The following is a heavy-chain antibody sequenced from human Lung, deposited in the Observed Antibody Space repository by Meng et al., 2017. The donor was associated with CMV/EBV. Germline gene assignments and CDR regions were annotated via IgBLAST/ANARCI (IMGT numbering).Heavy chain of an antibody. CDR3: AKDYDFWSAYPDYYGMDV. V-gene: IGHV3-33*06. J-gene: IGHJ6*02. CDR2: IWNDGSKK. D-gene: IGHD3-3*01. Sequence: GGSXRLSCAASGFTFSTYGVHWVRKAPGKGLEWVAVIWNDGSKKYYADSVKGRFTISRDNSKNTLYLQMNSLRAEDTAVYYCAKDYDFWSAYPDYYGMDVWXQGTXVTVSS. CDR1: GFTFSTYG.